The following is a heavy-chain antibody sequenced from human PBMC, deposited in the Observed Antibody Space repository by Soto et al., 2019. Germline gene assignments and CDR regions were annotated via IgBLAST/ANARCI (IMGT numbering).Heavy chain of an antibody. J-gene: IGHJ5*02. Sequence: ASVKVSCKASGYTFTGYYMHWVRQAPGQGLEWMGWINPNSGGTNYAQKFQGRVTMTRDTSISTAYMELSRLRSDDTAVYYCARDLSPIVVVPAANWFDPWGQGTLVTVSS. CDR2: INPNSGGT. V-gene: IGHV1-2*02. D-gene: IGHD2-2*01. CDR1: GYTFTGYY. CDR3: ARDLSPIVVVPAANWFDP.